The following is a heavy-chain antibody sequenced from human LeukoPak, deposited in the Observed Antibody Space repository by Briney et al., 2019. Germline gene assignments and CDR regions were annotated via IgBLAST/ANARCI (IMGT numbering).Heavy chain of an antibody. CDR1: GFTFSSYA. D-gene: IGHD4-17*01. V-gene: IGHV3-30-3*01. CDR3: ARDPPSAVTSTSAVDY. CDR2: ISYDGSNK. J-gene: IGHJ4*02. Sequence: GGSLRLSCAASGFTFSSYAMHWVRQAPGKGLEWVAVISYDGSNKYYADSVKGRFTISRDNSKNTLYLQMNSLRAEDTAVYYCARDPPSAVTSTSAVDYWGQGTLVTVSS.